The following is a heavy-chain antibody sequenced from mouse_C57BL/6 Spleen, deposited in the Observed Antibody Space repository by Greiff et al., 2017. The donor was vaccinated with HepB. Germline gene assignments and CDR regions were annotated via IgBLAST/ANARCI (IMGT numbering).Heavy chain of an antibody. V-gene: IGHV1-69*01. CDR1: GYTFTSYW. D-gene: IGHD1-1*01. J-gene: IGHJ2*01. Sequence: QVQLKQPGAELVMPGASVKLSCKASGYTFTSYWMHWVKQRPGQGLEWIGEIDPSDSYTNYNQKFKGKSTLTVDKSSSTAYMQLSSLTSEDSAVYYCARVGLGGSSYFDYWGQGTTLTVSS. CDR3: ARVGLGGSSYFDY. CDR2: IDPSDSYT.